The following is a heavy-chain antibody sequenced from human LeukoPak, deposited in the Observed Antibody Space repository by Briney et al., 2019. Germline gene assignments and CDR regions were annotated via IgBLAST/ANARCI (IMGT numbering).Heavy chain of an antibody. D-gene: IGHD6-13*01. Sequence: SETLSLTCTVSGGSISRYYWTWIRQPPGKGLEWIGSIYHSGSTYYNPSLKSRVTISVDTSKNQFSLKLSSVTAADTAVYYCARDYSSSWYNWFDPWGQGTLVTVSS. V-gene: IGHV4-38-2*02. CDR3: ARDYSSSWYNWFDP. CDR2: IYHSGST. CDR1: GGSISRYY. J-gene: IGHJ5*02.